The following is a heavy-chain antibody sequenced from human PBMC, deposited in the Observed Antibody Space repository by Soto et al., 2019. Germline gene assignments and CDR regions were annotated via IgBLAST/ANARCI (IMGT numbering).Heavy chain of an antibody. V-gene: IGHV3-74*03. Sequence: PXGSLRLSCAAAGVTFGDYWMHWVRQPPGKGPEWVSRMTGDGRTTQYADSVKGRFTASGDNAKSTLYLQMNSLRAEDTAVYYCATAEVDYWGPGTLVTVSS. CDR3: ATAEVDY. J-gene: IGHJ4*02. CDR1: GVTFGDYW. CDR2: MTGDGRTT.